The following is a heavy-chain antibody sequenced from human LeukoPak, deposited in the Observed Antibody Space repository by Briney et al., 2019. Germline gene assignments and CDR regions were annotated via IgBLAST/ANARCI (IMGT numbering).Heavy chain of an antibody. J-gene: IGHJ6*02. V-gene: IGHV4-31*03. CDR2: IYYSGST. CDR3: PRDPDFRYYDILTGYRYYYGMDV. D-gene: IGHD3-9*01. Sequence: SQTLSLTCTVSGGSISSGGYYWSWIRQHPGKGLEWIGYIYYSGSTYYNPSLKSRVTISVDTSKNQFSLKLSSVTAADTALSYCPRDPDFRYYDILTGYRYYYGMDVWGQGTTVTVSS. CDR1: GGSISSGGYY.